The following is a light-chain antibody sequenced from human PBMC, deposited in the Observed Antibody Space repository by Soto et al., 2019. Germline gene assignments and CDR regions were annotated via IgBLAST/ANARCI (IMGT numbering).Light chain of an antibody. CDR2: GNT. J-gene: IGLJ3*02. CDR1: SSNIGAGYD. CDR3: QSSDSSLSGFWV. Sequence: QSVLTQPPSVSGARGQRVTISCTGSSSNIGAGYDVHWYQQLPGTAPKLLIYGNTNRPSGVPDRFSGSKSGTSASLAITGLQAEDEADYYCQSSDSSLSGFWVFGGGTKLTVL. V-gene: IGLV1-40*01.